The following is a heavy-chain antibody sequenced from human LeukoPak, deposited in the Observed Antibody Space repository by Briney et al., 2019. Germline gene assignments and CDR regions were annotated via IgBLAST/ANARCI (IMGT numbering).Heavy chain of an antibody. CDR3: ARGPSLVQYYFDY. CDR1: GFTFKSFA. Sequence: GGSLRLSCAASGFTFKSFAMAWVRQAPGKGLEWVSAISGSGESTHYADSVKGRFTIVRGNSKNTLYLQMNGLGGEDTAVYYCARGPSLVQYYFDYWGQGTLVTVSS. D-gene: IGHD1-1*01. V-gene: IGHV3-23*01. CDR2: ISGSGEST. J-gene: IGHJ4*02.